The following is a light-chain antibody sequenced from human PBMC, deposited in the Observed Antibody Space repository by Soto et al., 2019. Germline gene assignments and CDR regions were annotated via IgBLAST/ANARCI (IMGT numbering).Light chain of an antibody. V-gene: IGKV1-5*01. CDR2: DAS. CDR3: QQYKSSLLT. CDR1: QSLDNW. Sequence: DIQMTQSHSTLSASVGDRVTITCLASQSLDNWLAWYQQRPGKAPNLLIYDASTLESGVSSRFSGSGSGTEFTLTISSLQPDDLATYYCQQYKSSLLTFGGGTNVDIK. J-gene: IGKJ4*01.